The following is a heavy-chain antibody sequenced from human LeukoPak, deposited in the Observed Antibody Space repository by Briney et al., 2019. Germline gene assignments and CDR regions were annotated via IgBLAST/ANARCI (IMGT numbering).Heavy chain of an antibody. CDR1: GGSISSYY. D-gene: IGHD6-13*01. CDR3: ARDRFSPGSSWYSDY. V-gene: IGHV4-4*07. J-gene: IGHJ4*02. CDR2: IYYSGST. Sequence: PSETLSLTCTVSGGSISSYYWSWIRQPAGKGLEWIGSIYYSGSTYYNPSLKSRVTISVDTSKNQFSLKLSSVTAADTAVYHCARDRFSPGSSWYSDYWGQGTLVTVSS.